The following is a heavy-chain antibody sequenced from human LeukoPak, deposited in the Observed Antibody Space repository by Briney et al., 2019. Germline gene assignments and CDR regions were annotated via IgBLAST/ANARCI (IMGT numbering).Heavy chain of an antibody. J-gene: IGHJ3*02. D-gene: IGHD2-15*01. CDR1: EFTFSSYS. CDR2: ISWNSGSI. V-gene: IGHV3-9*03. CDR3: AKAPTPVGYAFDI. Sequence: GGSLRLSCAASEFTFSSYSMNWVRQAPGKGLEWVSGISWNSGSIGYADSVKGRFTISRDSAKNSLYLQMNSLRVEDMALYYCAKAPTPVGYAFDIWGQGTMVTVSS.